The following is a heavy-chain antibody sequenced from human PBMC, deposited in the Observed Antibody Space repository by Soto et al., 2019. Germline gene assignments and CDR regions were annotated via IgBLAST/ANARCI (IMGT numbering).Heavy chain of an antibody. CDR3: ARGRTFRSGYDPRFYYYYYYMDV. Sequence: QVQLQQWGAGLLKPSETLSLTCAVYGGSFSGYYWSWIRQPPGKGLEWIGEINHSGSTNYNPSLMSRVTISVDTSKNQFSLKLSSVTAADTAVYYCARGRTFRSGYDPRFYYYYYYMDVWGKGTTVTVSS. V-gene: IGHV4-34*01. CDR1: GGSFSGYY. J-gene: IGHJ6*03. D-gene: IGHD5-12*01. CDR2: INHSGST.